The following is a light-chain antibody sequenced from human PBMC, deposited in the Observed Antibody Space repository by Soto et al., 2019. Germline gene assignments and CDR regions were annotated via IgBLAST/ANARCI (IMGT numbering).Light chain of an antibody. CDR2: AAS. J-gene: IGKJ4*01. CDR1: QHISTW. Sequence: DILMTQSPSSVSAVVGDRVIIACRASQHISTWLAWYQQKPGEAPRLLIFAASRLQSGVPSRFSSSGSGTDFTLTINGLQPEDFATYYCQQADSFPLTFGGGTKVEVK. V-gene: IGKV1D-12*01. CDR3: QQADSFPLT.